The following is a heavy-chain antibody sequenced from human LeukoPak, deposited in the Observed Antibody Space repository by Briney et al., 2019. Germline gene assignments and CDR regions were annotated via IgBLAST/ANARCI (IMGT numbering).Heavy chain of an antibody. CDR3: ARNASSLGAGAFDI. Sequence: SETLSLTCTVSGGSISSSSLYWDWLRPPPGKGLEWIGTVYYSGSTYYNPSLKSRVTISVDTSKNQFSLKLSSVTAADTALYYCARNASSLGAGAFDIWGQGTMVTVSS. CDR2: VYYSGST. CDR1: GGSISSSSLY. V-gene: IGHV4-39*01. J-gene: IGHJ3*02. D-gene: IGHD2-2*01.